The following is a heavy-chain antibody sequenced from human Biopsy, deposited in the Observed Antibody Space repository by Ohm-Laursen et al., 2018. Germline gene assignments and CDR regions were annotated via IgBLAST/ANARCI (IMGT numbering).Heavy chain of an antibody. J-gene: IGHJ4*02. V-gene: IGHV3-23*01. CDR1: GFNFDTYA. CDR2: ISPSSAYT. Sequence: SLRLSCTASGFNFDTYAMSWVRQAPGRGLECVSIISPSSAYTYYGDSVKGRFTISRDNSRNILYLQMNSLRAEDTAIYYCAKDWTSQYYYDIMDDYWGQGTLVTVSS. D-gene: IGHD3-22*01. CDR3: AKDWTSQYYYDIMDDY.